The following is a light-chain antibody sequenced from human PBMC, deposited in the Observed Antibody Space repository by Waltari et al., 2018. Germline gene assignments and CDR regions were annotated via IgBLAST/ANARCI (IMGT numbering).Light chain of an antibody. V-gene: IGLV1-36*01. J-gene: IGLJ2*01. CDR1: SSNIGNNA. Sequence: QSVLTQPPSVSEAPRQRVTISCSGSSSNIGNNAVNWYQQLPGKAPKLLIYYDDLLPSGVSDRLSGSKSGTSASLAISGLQSEDEADYYCAAWDDSLSGPVFGGGTKLTVL. CDR3: AAWDDSLSGPV. CDR2: YDD.